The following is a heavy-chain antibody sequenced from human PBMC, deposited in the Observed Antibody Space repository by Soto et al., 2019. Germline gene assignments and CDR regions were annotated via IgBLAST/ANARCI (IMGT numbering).Heavy chain of an antibody. Sequence: SETLSLPGSGYGWSFRGYYWSWIRQPPGKGLEWIGEINHSGSTNYNPSLKSRVTISVDTSKNQFSLKLSSVTAADTAVYYCARGSSYYGSFMDVWGQGTTVPVSS. CDR2: INHSGST. CDR1: GWSFRGYY. D-gene: IGHD3-10*01. J-gene: IGHJ6*02. V-gene: IGHV4-34*01. CDR3: ARGSSYYGSFMDV.